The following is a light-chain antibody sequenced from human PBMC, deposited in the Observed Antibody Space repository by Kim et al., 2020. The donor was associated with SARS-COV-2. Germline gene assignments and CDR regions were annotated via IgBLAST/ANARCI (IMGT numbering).Light chain of an antibody. Sequence: TLSASVGDRVTITCRASQSISNWLAWYQQKPGKAPKLLIYDASRLRSGVSSRFSGSGSGTEFTLTISNLQPDDFASYYCQQYKTWTFGQGTKLEI. CDR2: DAS. CDR1: QSISNW. CDR3: QQYKTWT. V-gene: IGKV1-5*01. J-gene: IGKJ1*01.